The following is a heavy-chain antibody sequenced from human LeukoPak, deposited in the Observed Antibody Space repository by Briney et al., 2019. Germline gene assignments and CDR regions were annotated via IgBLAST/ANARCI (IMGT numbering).Heavy chain of an antibody. CDR2: IYVGGTK. V-gene: IGHV3-53*01. CDR3: AKGGNYDGSYLAAWFFDF. Sequence: GGSLRLSCVVTGFTVGGNYMTWVRQAPGKGLEWVALIYVGGTKCHADSLKGRFAISSDNSRNMLYLHMSSLTVEDTAAYYCAKGGNYDGSYLAAWFFDFWGRVTLVTVSS. CDR1: GFTVGGNY. J-gene: IGHJ2*01. D-gene: IGHD1-26*01.